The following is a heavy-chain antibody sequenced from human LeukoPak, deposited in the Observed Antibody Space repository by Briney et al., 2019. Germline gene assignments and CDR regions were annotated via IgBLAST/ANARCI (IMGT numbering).Heavy chain of an antibody. Sequence: GGSLRLSCAASGFTFSSYSMNWVRQAPGKGLEWVSSISSSSSSYIYYADSVKGRFTISRDNAKNSLYLQMNSLRAEDTAVYYCARGHKYSSGLDAFDIWGQGTMVTVSS. J-gene: IGHJ3*02. V-gene: IGHV3-21*01. D-gene: IGHD6-19*01. CDR2: ISSSSSSYI. CDR1: GFTFSSYS. CDR3: ARGHKYSSGLDAFDI.